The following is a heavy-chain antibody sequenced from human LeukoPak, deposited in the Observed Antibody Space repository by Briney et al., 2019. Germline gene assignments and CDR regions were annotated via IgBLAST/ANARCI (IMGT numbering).Heavy chain of an antibody. CDR2: VSYSGTT. CDR3: ARETPAVRNNCFDP. J-gene: IGHJ5*02. CDR1: GGSISSSTYY. V-gene: IGHV4-39*02. Sequence: PSETLSLTCTVSGGSISSSTYYWGWVRQPPGKGLEWIGSVSYSGTTYYNTSLRSRVTISIDTSRNQFPLKVTSVTAADTAVYYCARETPAVRNNCFDPWGQGTLVTVSS. D-gene: IGHD2-2*01.